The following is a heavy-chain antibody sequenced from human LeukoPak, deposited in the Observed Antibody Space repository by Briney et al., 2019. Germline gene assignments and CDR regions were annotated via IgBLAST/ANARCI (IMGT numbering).Heavy chain of an antibody. CDR2: INPTSGGT. V-gene: IGHV1-2*02. CDR1: GYTFTGYY. D-gene: IGHD6-19*01. CDR3: ARHRWEQWLVPFDP. Sequence: ASVKVSCKASGYTFTGYYMHWVRQAPGQGLEWMGWINPTSGGTNYAQKFQGRVTMTRDTSISTAYMELSRLRSDDTAVYYCARHRWEQWLVPFDPWGQGTLVTVSP. J-gene: IGHJ5*02.